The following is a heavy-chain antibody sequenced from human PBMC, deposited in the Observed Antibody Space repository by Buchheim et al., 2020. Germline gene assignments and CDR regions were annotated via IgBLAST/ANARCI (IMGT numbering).Heavy chain of an antibody. CDR1: GFTFSSYI. J-gene: IGHJ5*02. D-gene: IGHD2-21*01. Sequence: EVQLVESGGGLVQPGGSLRLSCAASGFTFSSYIMNWVRQAPGKGLEWVSYIISSSITIYYAVSLKGRFTISRDHAQHSISLQMNSLRAEDTAVYYCASHAYCGGDCIDPWGQGTL. V-gene: IGHV3-48*01. CDR3: ASHAYCGGDCIDP. CDR2: IISSSITI.